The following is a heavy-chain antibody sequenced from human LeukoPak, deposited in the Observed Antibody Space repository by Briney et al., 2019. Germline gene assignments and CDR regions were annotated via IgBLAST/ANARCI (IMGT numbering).Heavy chain of an antibody. Sequence: ASVKVSCKASGGTFSSYAISWVRQAPGQGLEWMGGIIPIFGTANYAQKFQGRVTITTDESTSTAYMELSSLRSEDTAVYYCARRGGGYDFWSGYYSPYYYYMDVWGKGTTVTVSS. CDR3: ARRGGGYDFWSGYYSPYYYYMDV. D-gene: IGHD3-3*01. V-gene: IGHV1-69*05. J-gene: IGHJ6*03. CDR1: GGTFSSYA. CDR2: IIPIFGTA.